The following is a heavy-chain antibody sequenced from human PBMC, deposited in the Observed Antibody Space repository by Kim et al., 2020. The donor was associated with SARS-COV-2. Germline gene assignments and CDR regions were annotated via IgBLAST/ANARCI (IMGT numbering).Heavy chain of an antibody. J-gene: IGHJ4*02. CDR2: R. CDR3: ARSGNWGSFDY. Sequence: RYNVNSVKGRCTISRDNAKNSLYLQMNSLRAEDTAVYYCARSGNWGSFDYWGQGTLVTVSS. D-gene: IGHD7-27*01. V-gene: IGHV3-7*03.